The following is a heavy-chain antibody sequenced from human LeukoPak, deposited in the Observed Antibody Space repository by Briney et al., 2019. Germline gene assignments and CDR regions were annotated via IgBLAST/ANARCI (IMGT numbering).Heavy chain of an antibody. CDR3: ARTITMVRGVTHGY. CDR1: GYTFTSYD. J-gene: IGHJ4*02. V-gene: IGHV1-8*01. D-gene: IGHD3-10*01. CDR2: MNPNSGNT. Sequence: ASVKVSCKASGYTFTSYDINWVRQATGQGLEWMGWMNPNSGNTGYAQKFQGRVTMTRNTSISTAYMELSSLRSEDTAVYYCARTITMVRGVTHGYWGQGTLVTVSS.